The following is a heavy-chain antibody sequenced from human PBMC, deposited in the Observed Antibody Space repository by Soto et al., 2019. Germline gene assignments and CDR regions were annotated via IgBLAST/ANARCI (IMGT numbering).Heavy chain of an antibody. D-gene: IGHD3-22*01. CDR1: GFTFSSYS. CDR3: ARASSNDMIVVVIIPDAFDI. CDR2: ISSSSSYI. Sequence: EVQLVESGGGLVKPGGSLRLSCAASGFTFSSYSMNWVRQAPGKGLEWVSSISSSSSYIYYADSVKGRFTISRDNAKNSLYLQMNSLRAEDTAVYYCARASSNDMIVVVIIPDAFDIWGQGTMVTVSS. V-gene: IGHV3-21*01. J-gene: IGHJ3*02.